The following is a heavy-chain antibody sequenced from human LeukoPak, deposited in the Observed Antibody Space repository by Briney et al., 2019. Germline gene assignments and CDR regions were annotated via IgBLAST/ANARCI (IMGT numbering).Heavy chain of an antibody. CDR3: ARGLGVANYYYYGMDV. D-gene: IGHD3-3*01. CDR1: GGSISSSSYY. J-gene: IGHJ6*02. CDR2: IYYSGST. V-gene: IGHV4-39*07. Sequence: SETLSLTCTVSGGSISSSSYYWGWIRQPPGKGLEWIGSIYYSGSTYYNPSLKSRVTISVDTSKNQFSLKLSSVTAADTAVYYCARGLGVANYYYYGMDVWGQGTTVTVSS.